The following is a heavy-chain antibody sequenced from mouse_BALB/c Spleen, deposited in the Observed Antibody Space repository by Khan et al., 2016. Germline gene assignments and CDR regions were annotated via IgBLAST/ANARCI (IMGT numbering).Heavy chain of an antibody. Sequence: QIQLVQSGPELKKPGETVRISCKASGYTFTTAGMQWVQKMPGKGLKWIGWINTHSGVPKYAEDFKGRFAFSLDTSASTAYLQISNLKNEDTATYFCARWGSLRGAMDYWGQGTSVTVSS. V-gene: IGHV9-4*02. CDR1: GYTFTTAG. J-gene: IGHJ4*01. CDR3: ARWGSLRGAMDY. CDR2: INTHSGVP.